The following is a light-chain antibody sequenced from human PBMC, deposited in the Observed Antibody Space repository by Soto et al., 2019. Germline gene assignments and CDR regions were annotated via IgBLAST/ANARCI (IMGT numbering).Light chain of an antibody. V-gene: IGKV1-9*01. Sequence: DIQLTQSPAFLSTSVGDKVTITCRASQDISNHLAWYQQKPGKAPNLLVYSASTLQRGVPSRFSGSGSGTEFTLTISSLQPEDFATYFGQQINSYPVTFGGGTKVE. CDR2: SAS. CDR1: QDISNH. CDR3: QQINSYPVT. J-gene: IGKJ4*01.